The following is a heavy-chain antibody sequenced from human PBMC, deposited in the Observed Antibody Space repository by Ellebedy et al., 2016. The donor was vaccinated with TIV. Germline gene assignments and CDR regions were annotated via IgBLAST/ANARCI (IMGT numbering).Heavy chain of an antibody. D-gene: IGHD2-2*01. CDR3: ATGLFGYCSTTSCPSFDY. Sequence: GESLKISCAASGFTFSSYAMNWVRQAPGMGLEWVSGVSDSGGSPYDADSVKGRFTISRDNSKNTLYLQMNSLSAEDTAVYYCATGLFGYCSTTSCPSFDYWGQGTLVTVSS. V-gene: IGHV3-23*01. J-gene: IGHJ4*02. CDR2: VSDSGGSP. CDR1: GFTFSSYA.